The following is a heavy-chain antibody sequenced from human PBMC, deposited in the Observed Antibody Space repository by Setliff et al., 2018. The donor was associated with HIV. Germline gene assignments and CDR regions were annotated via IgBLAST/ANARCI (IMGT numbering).Heavy chain of an antibody. J-gene: IGHJ4*02. CDR2: IDPHTGGP. V-gene: IGHV1-2*02. Sequence: ASVKVSCKTSGYIFTDYFMHWVRQAPGQGLEWMGWIDPHTGGPQYSQKFLGRVTMTRDTSISTVYMELTSLRSDDTAIYYCARDANYGSSGYDREYFDYWGQGTLVTVSS. CDR3: ARDANYGSSGYDREYFDY. CDR1: GYIFTDYF. D-gene: IGHD5-12*01.